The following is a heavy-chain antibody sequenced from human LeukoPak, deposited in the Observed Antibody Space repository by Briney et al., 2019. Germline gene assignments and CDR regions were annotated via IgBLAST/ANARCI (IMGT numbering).Heavy chain of an antibody. CDR2: IYHSGNT. V-gene: IGHV4-30-2*01. CDR3: ARGAGFYDILTGYYRFDWFDP. D-gene: IGHD3-9*01. Sequence: SETLSLTCAVSGGSISSGGYSWSWIRQPPGKGLEWIGYIYHSGNTYYNPSLKSRVTISVDRSKNQFSLKLSSVTAADTAVYYCARGAGFYDILTGYYRFDWFDPWGQGTLVTVSS. CDR1: GGSISSGGYS. J-gene: IGHJ5*02.